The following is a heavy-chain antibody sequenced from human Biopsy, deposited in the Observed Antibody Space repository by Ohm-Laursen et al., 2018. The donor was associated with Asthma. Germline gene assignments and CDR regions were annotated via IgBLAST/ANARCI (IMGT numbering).Heavy chain of an antibody. CDR1: GYTFISYA. D-gene: IGHD4-23*01. CDR3: ARGGYYGGRRQHHGMDL. Sequence: SSVKVSCKASGYTFISYAIHWVRQAPGQRLEWMGWINAGNGNTKYSQKFQGRVTITRDTSASTAYMELSSLKSDDTAVYYCARGGYYGGRRQHHGMDLWGQGTTVTVSS. V-gene: IGHV1-3*01. CDR2: INAGNGNT. J-gene: IGHJ6*02.